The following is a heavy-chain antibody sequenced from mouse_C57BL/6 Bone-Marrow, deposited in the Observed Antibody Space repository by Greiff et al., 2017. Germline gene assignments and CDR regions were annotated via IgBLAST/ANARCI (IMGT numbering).Heavy chain of an antibody. Sequence: QVQLQQSGAELVRPGTSVKMSCKASGYTFTNYWIGWAKQRPGHGLEWIGDIYPGGGYTNYNEKFKGKATLTADKSSSTAYMQFSSLTSEDSAIYYCARSGAWAGFAYWGRGTLVTVSA. CDR2: IYPGGGYT. J-gene: IGHJ3*01. CDR1: GYTFTNYW. CDR3: ARSGAWAGFAY. D-gene: IGHD3-2*02. V-gene: IGHV1-63*01.